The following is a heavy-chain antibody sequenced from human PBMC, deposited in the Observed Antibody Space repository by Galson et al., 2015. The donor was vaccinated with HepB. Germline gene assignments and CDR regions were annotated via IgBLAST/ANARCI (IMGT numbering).Heavy chain of an antibody. CDR1: GFTFSSYA. Sequence: RLSCAASGFTFSSYAMHWVRQAPGKGLEWVAVISYDGSNKYYADSVKGRFTISRDNSKNTLYLQMNSLRAEDTAVYYCARSPLAPTVTTVGFDYWGQGTLVTVSS. D-gene: IGHD4-17*01. CDR3: ARSPLAPTVTTVGFDY. V-gene: IGHV3-30*04. CDR2: ISYDGSNK. J-gene: IGHJ4*02.